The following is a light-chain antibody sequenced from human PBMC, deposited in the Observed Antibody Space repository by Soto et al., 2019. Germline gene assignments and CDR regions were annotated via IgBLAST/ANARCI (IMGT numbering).Light chain of an antibody. CDR1: QTVGSG. CDR2: KAS. CDR3: QQYISYST. V-gene: IGKV1-5*03. Sequence: DIQMTQSPSTLSASVGDRVTITCRASQTVGSGLAWYQQKPGKAPKLLIYKASTLESGVPSRFSGSGSGTEFTLTISSLQPDDFATYYCQQYISYSTFGQGTKVEIK. J-gene: IGKJ1*01.